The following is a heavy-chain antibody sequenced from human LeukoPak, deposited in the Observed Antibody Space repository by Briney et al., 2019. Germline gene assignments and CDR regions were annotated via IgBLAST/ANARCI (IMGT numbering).Heavy chain of an antibody. D-gene: IGHD2-15*01. CDR2: IYHSGST. CDR3: ARGYCSGGSCYFAPYYYGMDV. Sequence: PSETLSLTCAVSGGSISSGGYSWSWIRQPPGKGLEWIGYIYHSGSTYYNPSLKSRVTISVDRSKNQFSLKLSSVTAADTAAYYCARGYCSGGSCYFAPYYYGMDVWGKGTTVTVSS. V-gene: IGHV4-30-2*01. CDR1: GGSISSGGYS. J-gene: IGHJ6*04.